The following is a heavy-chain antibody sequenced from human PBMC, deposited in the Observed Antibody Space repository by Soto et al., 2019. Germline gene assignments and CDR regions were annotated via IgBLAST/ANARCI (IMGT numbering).Heavy chain of an antibody. J-gene: IGHJ6*02. CDR1: GFTFSRYG. D-gene: IGHD6-13*01. CDR3: AKDRSSSLDGMDV. V-gene: IGHV3-33*06. CDR2: IWYDGSNK. Sequence: GSLRLSCAASGFTFSRYGMHGVRQAPDKGLEWVAVIWYDGSNKYYADSVKGRFTISRDNSKNTLYLQVNSLRAEDTAVYYCAKDRSSSLDGMDVWGQGTTVTVSS.